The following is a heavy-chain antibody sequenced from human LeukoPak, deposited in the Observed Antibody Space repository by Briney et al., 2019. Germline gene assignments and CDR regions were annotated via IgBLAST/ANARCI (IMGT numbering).Heavy chain of an antibody. J-gene: IGHJ4*02. Sequence: SETLSLTCTVSGASISSYYWSWIRQPPGKGLEWIGYIYYTGSTNYNPSLKSRVTISVDTSKNQFSLRLSSVTAADTASYYCARGVSDSGGSYYFDYWGQGTLVTVSS. D-gene: IGHD3-22*01. CDR3: ARGVSDSGGSYYFDY. CDR2: IYYTGST. CDR1: GASISSYY. V-gene: IGHV4-59*01.